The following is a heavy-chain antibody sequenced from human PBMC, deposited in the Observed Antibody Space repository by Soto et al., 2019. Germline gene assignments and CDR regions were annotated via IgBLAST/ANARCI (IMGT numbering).Heavy chain of an antibody. CDR1: GYNFTSLY. V-gene: IGHV1-46*01. CDR3: VRSGFDF. Sequence: GASVKVSCKASGYNFTSLYAHWVRQAPGQGLEWMGIINPRNGKTTYAQKFQGRVTLTRDTSTTTMYMELNTLSTDDTAVYFCVRSGFDFWG. D-gene: IGHD2-8*02. CDR2: INPRNGKT. J-gene: IGHJ4*01.